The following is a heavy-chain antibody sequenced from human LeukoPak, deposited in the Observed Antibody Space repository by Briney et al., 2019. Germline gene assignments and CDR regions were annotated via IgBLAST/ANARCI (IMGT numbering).Heavy chain of an antibody. CDR3: ARWGGSYFQAFDI. Sequence: SVKVSCKASGGTFSSYAISWVRQAPGQGLEWMGGIIPIFGTANYAQKFQGRVTITTDESTSTAYMELSSLRSEDTAVYYCARWGGSYFQAFDIWGQGTMVTVSS. J-gene: IGHJ3*02. V-gene: IGHV1-69*05. CDR1: GGTFSSYA. D-gene: IGHD1-26*01. CDR2: IIPIFGTA.